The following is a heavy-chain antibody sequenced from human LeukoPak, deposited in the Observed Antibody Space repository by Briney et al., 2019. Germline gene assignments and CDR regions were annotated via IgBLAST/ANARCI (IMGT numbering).Heavy chain of an antibody. CDR1: GFIFSNYG. J-gene: IGHJ4*02. CDR2: VSYDGSNK. D-gene: IGHD6-6*01. CDR3: ARDSSSTYYFDS. V-gene: IGHV3-30*03. Sequence: GGSLRLSCAASGFIFSNYGMHWVRQAPGKGLEWVAVVSYDGSNKYYADSVKGRFTISRDNSKNTLYLQMNSLRAEDTAVYYCARDSSSTYYFDSWGQGTLVTVSS.